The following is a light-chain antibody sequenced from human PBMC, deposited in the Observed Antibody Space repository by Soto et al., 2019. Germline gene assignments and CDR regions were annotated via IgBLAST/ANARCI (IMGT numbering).Light chain of an antibody. CDR2: DVT. CDR1: SSDIGSYNY. CDR3: SSPRSSSFYV. V-gene: IGLV2-14*03. Sequence: QSALTQPASVSGSPGQSITISCTGTSSDIGSYNYVSWYQQHPGQAPKLMIYDVTNRPSGVSNRFSGSKSGNTASLTISGLQAEDEADYYRSSPRSSSFYVFGTETKLTVL. J-gene: IGLJ1*01.